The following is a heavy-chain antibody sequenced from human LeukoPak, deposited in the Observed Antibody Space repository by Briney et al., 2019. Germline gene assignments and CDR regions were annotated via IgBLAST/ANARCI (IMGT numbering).Heavy chain of an antibody. Sequence: SQTLSLTCTVSGGSISSGGYYWSWIRQPPGKGLEWIGYIYHSGSTYYNPSLKSRVTISVDRSKNQFSLKLSSVTAADTAVYYCARVLLVGGVTDYWGQGTLVTVSS. CDR3: ARVLLVGGVTDY. V-gene: IGHV4-30-2*01. D-gene: IGHD3-16*01. CDR1: GGSISSGGYY. J-gene: IGHJ4*02. CDR2: IYHSGST.